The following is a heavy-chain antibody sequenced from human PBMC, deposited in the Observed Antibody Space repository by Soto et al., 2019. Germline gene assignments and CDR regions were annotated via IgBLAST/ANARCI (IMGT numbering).Heavy chain of an antibody. J-gene: IGHJ4*02. V-gene: IGHV4-59*01. CDR3: ARSRYTSGWWTPPFDY. CDR2: IYYSGST. D-gene: IGHD6-19*01. Sequence: QVQLQESGPGLVKPSESLSLTCAVSGGSISSYYWSWIRQPPGKGLEWIGYIYYSGSTNYNPSLKSRVTISVDTSKNQFYLKLTSVTAADTAVYYCARSRYTSGWWTPPFDYWGQGTLVTVSS. CDR1: GGSISSYY.